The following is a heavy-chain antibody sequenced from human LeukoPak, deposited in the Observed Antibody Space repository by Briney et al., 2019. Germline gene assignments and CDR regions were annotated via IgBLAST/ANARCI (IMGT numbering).Heavy chain of an antibody. J-gene: IGHJ4*02. CDR2: IKDRDEGETT. V-gene: IGHV3-15*01. CDR3: TTRGTVTETNFDY. D-gene: IGHD4-17*01. Sequence: PGRSLRLSCAASGFTFSHYVIHWVRQAPGKGLEWVGRIKDRDEGETTDYAAPVKGRFTISRDDSENTLYLQMNSLKTEDTAFYYCTTRGTVTETNFDYWGQGTLVTVSS. CDR1: GFTFSHYV.